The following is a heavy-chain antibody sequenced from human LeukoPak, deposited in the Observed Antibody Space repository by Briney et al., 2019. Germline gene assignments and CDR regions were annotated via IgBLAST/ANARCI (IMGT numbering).Heavy chain of an antibody. D-gene: IGHD3-10*01. Sequence: SETLSLTCTVSGGSISSYYWSWIRQLPGKGLEWIGYIYYSGSTNYNPSLKSRVTISVDTSKNQFSLKLSSVTAADTAVYYCARQAMVRGVPLYNWFDPWGQGTLVTVSS. CDR3: ARQAMVRGVPLYNWFDP. V-gene: IGHV4-59*01. CDR1: GGSISSYY. J-gene: IGHJ5*02. CDR2: IYYSGST.